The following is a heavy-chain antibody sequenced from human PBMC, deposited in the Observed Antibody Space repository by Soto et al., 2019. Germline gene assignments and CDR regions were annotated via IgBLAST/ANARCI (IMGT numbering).Heavy chain of an antibody. CDR3: AAPLTYYYGSGSGLGAMTENDAFDI. V-gene: IGHV3-30*03. CDR1: GFTFSSYG. J-gene: IGHJ3*02. CDR2: ISYDGSNK. D-gene: IGHD3-10*01. Sequence: PVGSLRLSCAASGFTFSSYGMHWVRQAPGKGLEWVAVISYDGSNKYYADSVRGRFTISRDNSKNTLYLQMNSLRAEDTAVYYCAAPLTYYYGSGSGLGAMTENDAFDIWGQGTMVTVSS.